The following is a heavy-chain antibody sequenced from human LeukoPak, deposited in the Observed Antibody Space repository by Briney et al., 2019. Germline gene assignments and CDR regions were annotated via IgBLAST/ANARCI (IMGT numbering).Heavy chain of an antibody. CDR1: GYSINSGYH. Sequence: ETLSLTCIVSGYSINSGYHWGWIRQPPGKGLEWVSAISGSGVSTYYADSVKGRFTISRDNSKNTLYLQMNRLRAEDTAVYYCAKDYGSGWHCYDYWGQGTLVTVSS. CDR2: ISGSGVST. V-gene: IGHV3-23*01. D-gene: IGHD6-19*01. CDR3: AKDYGSGWHCYDY. J-gene: IGHJ4*02.